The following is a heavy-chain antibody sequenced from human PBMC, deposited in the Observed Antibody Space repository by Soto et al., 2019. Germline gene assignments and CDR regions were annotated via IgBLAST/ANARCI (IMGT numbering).Heavy chain of an antibody. CDR2: ISYDGSNK. CDR3: ARDRISRVGFDP. CDR1: GFTFSSYA. D-gene: IGHD2-15*01. Sequence: GGSLRLSCAASGFTFSSYAMHWVRQAPGKGLEWVAVISYDGSNKYYEDSMKGRFTISRDNSKNTLYLQMNSLRAEDTAVYYCARDRISRVGFDPWGQGTLVTVSS. V-gene: IGHV3-30-3*01. J-gene: IGHJ5*02.